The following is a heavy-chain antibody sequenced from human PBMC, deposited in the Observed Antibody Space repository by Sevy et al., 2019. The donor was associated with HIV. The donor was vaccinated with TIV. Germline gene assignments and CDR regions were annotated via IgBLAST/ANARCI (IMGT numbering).Heavy chain of an antibody. CDR2: IYSDGRT. CDR1: GLSVSDNY. Sequence: GGSLRLSCAASGLSVSDNYRNWVRQAPGKGLELVSVIYSDGRTYYPDSVKGRFSISRDNSKNTLYLHMKSLRPEDTAVYYCARDRYYDASGYYYYYYGMDVWGQGTTVTVSS. D-gene: IGHD3-22*01. CDR3: ARDRYYDASGYYYYYYGMDV. V-gene: IGHV3-66*01. J-gene: IGHJ6*02.